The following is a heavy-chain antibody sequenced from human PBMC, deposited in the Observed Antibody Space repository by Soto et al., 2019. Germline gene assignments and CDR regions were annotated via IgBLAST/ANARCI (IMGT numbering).Heavy chain of an antibody. D-gene: IGHD6-19*01. Sequence: QVQLQESGPGLVKPSETLSLTCTVSAGSISGNYWSWIRQPAGKGLEWIGRIYNSGNTNYNPSLTSRVTMSVDTSKSEFALRLTSVTAADTAVYSCARGPQGRGWYAVDYSGQGTMVTVSS. J-gene: IGHJ4*02. CDR3: ARGPQGRGWYAVDY. CDR1: AGSISGNY. CDR2: IYNSGNT. V-gene: IGHV4-4*07.